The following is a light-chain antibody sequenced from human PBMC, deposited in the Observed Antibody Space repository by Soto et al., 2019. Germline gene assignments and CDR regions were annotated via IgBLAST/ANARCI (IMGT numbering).Light chain of an antibody. CDR1: SGHSRYA. CDR2: LNSDGSH. V-gene: IGLV4-69*01. J-gene: IGLJ2*01. CDR3: QTWGTGTVV. Sequence: QAVVTQSPSASASLGASVKLTCTLSSGHSRYAIAWHQQQPEKGPRYLMKLNSDGSHRKGAGIPDRFSGSSSGAERYLTISSLQSEDEADYYCQTWGTGTVVFGGGTKLTVL.